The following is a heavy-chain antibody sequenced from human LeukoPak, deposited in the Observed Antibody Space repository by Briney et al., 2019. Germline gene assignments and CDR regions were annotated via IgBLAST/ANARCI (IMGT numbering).Heavy chain of an antibody. V-gene: IGHV1-46*01. CDR1: GYTCTSHY. CDR3: ARTAARRFDY. D-gene: IGHD6-6*01. CDR2: INPSGGST. Sequence: ASVKVSCKASGYTCTSHYMHWVRQAPGQGLEWMGTINPSGGSTSYAQKFQGRVTMTRDTSTSTVYMELSSLRSDDTAVYYCARTAARRFDYWGQGTLVTVSS. J-gene: IGHJ4*02.